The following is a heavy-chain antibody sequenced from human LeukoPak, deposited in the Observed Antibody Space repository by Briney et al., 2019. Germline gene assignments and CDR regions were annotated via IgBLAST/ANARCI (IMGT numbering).Heavy chain of an antibody. CDR1: GFTFSSYG. J-gene: IGHJ4*02. CDR2: IRYDGSNK. D-gene: IGHD6-19*01. CDR3: AKDSEEWLVRRGFDY. Sequence: GGSLRLSCAASGFTFSSYGMHWVRQAPGKGLEWVAFIRYDGSNKYYADSVKGRFTISRDNSKNTLYLQMNSLRAEDTAVYYCAKDSEEWLVRRGFDYWGQGTLVTVSS. V-gene: IGHV3-30*02.